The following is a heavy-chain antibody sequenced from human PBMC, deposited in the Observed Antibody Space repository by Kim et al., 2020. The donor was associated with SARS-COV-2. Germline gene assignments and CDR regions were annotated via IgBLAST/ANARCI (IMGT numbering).Heavy chain of an antibody. J-gene: IGHJ6*02. D-gene: IGHD2-2*02. Sequence: ASVKVSCKASGYTFTSYGISWVRQAPGQGLEWLGWISAYNGNTIYAQKFRGRVTMTTETSTSTGYMELRGLRSDDTAVYYCARSTYCSSTGCYNKYALDVWGQGTTVTVSS. CDR3: ARSTYCSSTGCYNKYALDV. CDR1: GYTFTSYG. CDR2: ISAYNGNT. V-gene: IGHV1-18*01.